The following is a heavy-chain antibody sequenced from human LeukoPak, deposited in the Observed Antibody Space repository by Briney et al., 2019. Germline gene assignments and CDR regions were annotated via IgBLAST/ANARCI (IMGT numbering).Heavy chain of an antibody. V-gene: IGHV3-11*01. Sequence: GGSLRLSCAASGFNFSDYYMSWIRQAAGKGLEWVSYISSSGFSTYYAGSVKGRFTISRDNARNSLYLQMNSLAPEDTALYYCARGKRRFDYWGQGTLVSVSS. CDR2: ISSSGFST. CDR1: GFNFSDYY. CDR3: ARGKRRFDY. J-gene: IGHJ4*02.